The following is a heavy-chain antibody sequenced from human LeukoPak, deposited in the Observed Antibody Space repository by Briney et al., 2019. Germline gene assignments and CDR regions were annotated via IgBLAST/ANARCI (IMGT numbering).Heavy chain of an antibody. CDR2: IFSNGRT. CDR3: ARSDQHGSGSDWATPFDAFDI. Sequence: PSETLSLTCTVSGGSISGFYWSWIRQPPGKGLECIGYIFSNGRTNYNPSLESRVTISVDPSKRQVSLNLNSVTAADTAVYHCARSDQHGSGSDWATPFDAFDIWGQGTMVTVSP. J-gene: IGHJ3*02. V-gene: IGHV4-59*01. CDR1: GGSISGFY. D-gene: IGHD3-10*01.